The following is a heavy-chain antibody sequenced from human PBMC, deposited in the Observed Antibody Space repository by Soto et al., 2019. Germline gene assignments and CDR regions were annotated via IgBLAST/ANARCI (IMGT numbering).Heavy chain of an antibody. J-gene: IGHJ3*02. CDR3: ARYSGSYRDAFDI. Sequence: ASVKVSCKASGYTFTSYAMHWVRQAPGQRLEWMGWINAGNGNTEYSQKFQGRVTITSDTSASTAYMELSSLKSEDTAVYYCARYSGSYRDAFDIWGQGTMVTVS. V-gene: IGHV1-3*01. CDR1: GYTFTSYA. CDR2: INAGNGNT. D-gene: IGHD1-26*01.